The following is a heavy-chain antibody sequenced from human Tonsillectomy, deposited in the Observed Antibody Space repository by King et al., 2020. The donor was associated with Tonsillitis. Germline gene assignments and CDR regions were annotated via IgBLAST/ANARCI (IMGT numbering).Heavy chain of an antibody. CDR2: IPDSGST. D-gene: IGHD2-2*01. J-gene: IGHJ6*03. Sequence: VQLQESGPGLVKPWETLSLTCSVTGISISNNYWSWIRQPPGKGLEWIGYIPDSGSTNYNPSLKSRVTISVDTSKKQFSLKLSSVTAADTAVYYCARAPNLGYCSSTSCYNYYYYMDVWGKGTTVTVSS. CDR3: ARAPNLGYCSSTSCYNYYYYMDV. CDR1: GISISNNY. V-gene: IGHV4-59*01.